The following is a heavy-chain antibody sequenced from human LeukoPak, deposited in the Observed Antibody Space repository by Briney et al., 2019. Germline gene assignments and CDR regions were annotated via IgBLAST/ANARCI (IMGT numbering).Heavy chain of an antibody. J-gene: IGHJ3*02. CDR2: IFITGST. V-gene: IGHV4-4*07. Sequence: PSEPLSLTCTVSGGSISNYYWSWIRQPAGKGLEWIGRIFITGSTNYNPSLKSRVTMSIATSKNQFSLRLSSVTTADTAVYYCARAPPVLAHFDIWGQGTMVTVSS. CDR1: GGSISNYY. CDR3: ARAPPVLAHFDI. D-gene: IGHD3-3*01.